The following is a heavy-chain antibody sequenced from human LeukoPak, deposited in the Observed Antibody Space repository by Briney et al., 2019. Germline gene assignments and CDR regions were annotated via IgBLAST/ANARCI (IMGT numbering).Heavy chain of an antibody. D-gene: IGHD6-13*01. CDR1: GYTFSIYG. V-gene: IGHV1-18*01. CDR2: ISAYNGNK. J-gene: IGHJ4*02. CDR3: ARDHGRAAAGIIDY. Sequence: ASVKVSCKASGYTFSIYGISWVRHAPEQGRGWVGWISAYNGNKNYAQKRQRRVTMTTDTSTSTAYMELRSLKADDTAVYYCARDHGRAAAGIIDYWGQGTLVTVSS.